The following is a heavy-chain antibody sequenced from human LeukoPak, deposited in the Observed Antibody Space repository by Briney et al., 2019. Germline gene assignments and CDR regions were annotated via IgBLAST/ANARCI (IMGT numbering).Heavy chain of an antibody. CDR2: ISSSSSTI. J-gene: IGHJ6*02. D-gene: IGHD3-3*01. CDR1: GFTFSSSA. CDR3: ARDQKYYDFWSGYSSHYGMDV. V-gene: IGHV3-48*01. Sequence: GGSLRLSCAASGFTFSSSAMSWVRQAPGKGLEWVSYISSSSSTIYYADSVKGRFTISRDNAKNSLYLQMNSLRAEDTAVYYCARDQKYYDFWSGYSSHYGMDVWGQGTTVTVSS.